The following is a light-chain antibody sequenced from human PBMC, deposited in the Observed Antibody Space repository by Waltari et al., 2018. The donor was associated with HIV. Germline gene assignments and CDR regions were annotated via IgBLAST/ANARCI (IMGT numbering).Light chain of an antibody. Sequence: EIVMTQSPLSLPVTPGEPASFSCRSSQSLLHSNGYNYLDWYLQRPGQSPQLLIYLGSTRDSGVPDRFSGSGSGTDFTLTISRVEAEDVGVYYCMQHLQLPLTFGGGTKVEIK. V-gene: IGKV2-28*01. CDR3: MQHLQLPLT. J-gene: IGKJ4*01. CDR2: LGS. CDR1: QSLLHSNGYNY.